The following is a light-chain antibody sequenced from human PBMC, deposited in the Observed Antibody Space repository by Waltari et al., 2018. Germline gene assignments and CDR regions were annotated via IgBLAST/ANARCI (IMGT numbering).Light chain of an antibody. CDR3: KQTYSTSL. CDR2: AAI. V-gene: IGKV1-39*01. Sequence: DMQMKQSPSSLSASVGDRITISCRASQNINTYINWYQQKPGKAPKLLIYAAINLQSGVPARFRGSGSGTDFSLTISSLQPEDSATYYCKQTYSTSLFGQGTKLEIK. CDR1: QNINTY. J-gene: IGKJ2*01.